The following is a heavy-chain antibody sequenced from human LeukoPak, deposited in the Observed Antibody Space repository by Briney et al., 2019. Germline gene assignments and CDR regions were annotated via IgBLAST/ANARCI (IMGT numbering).Heavy chain of an antibody. Sequence: SETLSLTCTVSGGSITSYYWSWIRQPPGKGLEWIGYIYCSGSTSHNPSLKSRVTISVDTSKNQFSLKLNSVTAADTAVYYCARRVPDSRGYYYVATDAFDIWGQGTMVTVSS. J-gene: IGHJ3*02. CDR3: ARRVPDSRGYYYVATDAFDI. CDR2: IYCSGST. CDR1: GGSITSYY. D-gene: IGHD3-22*01. V-gene: IGHV4-59*01.